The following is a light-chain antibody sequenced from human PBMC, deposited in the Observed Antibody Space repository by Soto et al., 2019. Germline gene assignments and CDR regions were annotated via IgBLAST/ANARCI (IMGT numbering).Light chain of an antibody. CDR3: QQYGSSPRT. Sequence: EIVMTQSPATLSVSPGERATLSCRASQSVSTNLAWYQHKPGQAPRLLIYGASSRATGIPDRFSGSGSGTDFTLIISRLEPEDFAVYYCQQYGSSPRTFGQGTRLEIK. V-gene: IGKV3-20*01. CDR2: GAS. J-gene: IGKJ5*01. CDR1: QSVSTN.